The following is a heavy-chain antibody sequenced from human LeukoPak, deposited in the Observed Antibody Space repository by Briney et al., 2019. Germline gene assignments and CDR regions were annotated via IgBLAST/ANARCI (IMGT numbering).Heavy chain of an antibody. CDR1: GGSIISYY. CDR2: IYYSGSA. V-gene: IGHV4-59*01. Sequence: SETLSLTCSVSGGSIISYYWSWIRQPPGKGLELIGYIYYSGSAKYNPSLKSRVTISVDTSKNQFSLKLTSVTAADTAVYYCARDIGAARSDYWGQGTLVTVSS. CDR3: ARDIGAARSDY. J-gene: IGHJ4*02. D-gene: IGHD6-6*01.